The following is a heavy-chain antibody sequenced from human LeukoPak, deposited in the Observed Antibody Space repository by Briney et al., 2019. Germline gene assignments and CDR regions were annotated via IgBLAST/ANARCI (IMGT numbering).Heavy chain of an antibody. D-gene: IGHD3-3*01. CDR3: ARAVDFCSGTNWFDP. V-gene: IGHV4-34*01. J-gene: IGHJ5*02. CDR1: GGSFSGYY. CDR2: INHSGST. Sequence: SETLSLTCAVYGGSFSGYYWSWIRQPPGKGLEWIGEINHSGSTNYNPSLKSRVTISVDTSKNQFSLKLSSVTAADTAVYYCARAVDFCSGTNWFDPWGQGTLVTVSS.